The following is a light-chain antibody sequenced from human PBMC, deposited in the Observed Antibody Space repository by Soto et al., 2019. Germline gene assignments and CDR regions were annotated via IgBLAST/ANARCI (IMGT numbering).Light chain of an antibody. CDR1: QSVSSY. CDR3: QQQSNGSSCT. Sequence: EIVLTQSPATLSLSPGERATLSCRASQSVSSYLAWYQQKPGQAPRLLIYDASTMVTGIPARFSGSGSGTDFTLTISSLEHEDFAFFYCQQQSNGSSCTFDQGTKVDIK. V-gene: IGKV3-11*01. CDR2: DAS. J-gene: IGKJ1*01.